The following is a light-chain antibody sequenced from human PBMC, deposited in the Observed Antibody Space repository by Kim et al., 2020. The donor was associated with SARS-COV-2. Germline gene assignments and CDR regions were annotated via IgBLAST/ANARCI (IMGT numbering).Light chain of an antibody. J-gene: IGLJ1*01. CDR3: QAWDSSTKV. CDR2: QDS. Sequence: SVSPGQTASITCSGDKLGDKYACWYQQKPGQSPVLGIYQDSKRPSGIPERFSGSNSGNTATLTISGTQAMDEADYYCQAWDSSTKVFGTGTKVTVL. CDR1: KLGDKY. V-gene: IGLV3-1*01.